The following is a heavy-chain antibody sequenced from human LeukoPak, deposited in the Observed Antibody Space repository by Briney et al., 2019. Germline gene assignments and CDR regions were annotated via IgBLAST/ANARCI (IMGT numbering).Heavy chain of an antibody. Sequence: PGGSLRLSCAASGFTFGRYYMNWVRQAPGKGLEWVSSISSSSNYIYYADSVKGRFTISRDNAKNSLYLQMSSLRAEDTAVYYCARSPDYAEDGDNWGQGTLVTVSS. D-gene: IGHD4-17*01. CDR3: ARSPDYAEDGDN. J-gene: IGHJ4*02. CDR1: GFTFGRYY. V-gene: IGHV3-21*01. CDR2: ISSSSNYI.